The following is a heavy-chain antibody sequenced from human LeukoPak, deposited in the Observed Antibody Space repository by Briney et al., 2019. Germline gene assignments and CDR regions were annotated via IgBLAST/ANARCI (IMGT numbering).Heavy chain of an antibody. J-gene: IGHJ4*02. CDR1: GGSISSSSYY. D-gene: IGHD5-12*01. CDR3: ARQESLAIGYFDY. V-gene: IGHV4-39*01. CDR2: IYYSGST. Sequence: SETLSLTCTVSGGSISSSSYYWGWIRQPPGKGLEWIGSIYYSGSTYYNPSLKSRVTISVDTSKNQFSLKLSSVTAADTAVYYCARQESLAIGYFDYWGQGTLVTVSS.